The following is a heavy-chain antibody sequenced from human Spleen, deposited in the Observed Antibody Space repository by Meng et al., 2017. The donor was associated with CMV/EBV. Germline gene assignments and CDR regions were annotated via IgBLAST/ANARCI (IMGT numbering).Heavy chain of an antibody. CDR1: GGFISSGGYY. V-gene: IGHV4-31*03. Sequence: SETLSLTCTVSGGFISSGGYYWSWIRQHPGKGLEWIGYIYYSGSTYYNPSLKSRVTISVDTSKNQFSLKLSSVTAADTAVYYCAREGTVTTYFDYWGQGTLVTVSS. J-gene: IGHJ4*02. D-gene: IGHD4-11*01. CDR2: IYYSGST. CDR3: AREGTVTTYFDY.